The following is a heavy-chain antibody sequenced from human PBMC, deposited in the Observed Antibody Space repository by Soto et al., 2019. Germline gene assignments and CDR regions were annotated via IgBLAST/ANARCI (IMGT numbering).Heavy chain of an antibody. Sequence: SETLSLTCPVSGASITNFYWSWIRQSARKGLEWIGRIYTRGGTDYNPSLKSRVTMSIDTSKNQLSLTLTSVTAADTAVYYCATRITVFGLLIPPFDPWGQGTQVTVSS. CDR2: IYTRGGT. CDR1: GASITNFY. V-gene: IGHV4-4*07. J-gene: IGHJ5*02. D-gene: IGHD3-3*01. CDR3: ATRITVFGLLIPPFDP.